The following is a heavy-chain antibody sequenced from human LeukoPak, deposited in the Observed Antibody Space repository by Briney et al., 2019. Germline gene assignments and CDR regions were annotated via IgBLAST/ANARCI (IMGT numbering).Heavy chain of an antibody. CDR1: GGSISSSSYY. CDR2: IYYSGCT. V-gene: IGHV4-39*01. J-gene: IGHJ4*02. Sequence: SDTLSLTCTVSGGSISSSSYYWGWIRPPPGKGLEWIGSIYYSGCTYYNPSLKSRVTIPVDTSKNQFSLKLSSVTAADTGVYYCASHGDSSSSFDYWGQGTLVTI. CDR3: ASHGDSSSSFDY. D-gene: IGHD3-22*01.